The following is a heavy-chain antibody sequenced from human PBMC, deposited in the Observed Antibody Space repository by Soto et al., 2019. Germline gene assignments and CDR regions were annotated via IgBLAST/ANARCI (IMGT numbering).Heavy chain of an antibody. J-gene: IGHJ4*02. CDR2: ISGSGDST. Sequence: GGSLRLSCAASGFTFSSYAMSWVRQAPGKGLEWVSAISGSGDSTYYADSVKGRFTISRDNSKNTLYLRMNSLRAEDTAIYYCAKNSGSYYKPFDYWGRGTLVTVSS. CDR1: GFTFSSYA. CDR3: AKNSGSYYKPFDY. V-gene: IGHV3-23*01. D-gene: IGHD3-10*01.